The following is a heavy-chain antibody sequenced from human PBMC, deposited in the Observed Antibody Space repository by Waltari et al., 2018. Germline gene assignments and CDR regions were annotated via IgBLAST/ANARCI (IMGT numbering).Heavy chain of an antibody. V-gene: IGHV3-7*01. CDR1: RFTFSRYW. CDR3: AKSRGFEY. Sequence: EVQMVESGGGLVQPGGSLRLSCGASRFTFSRYWMSWARQTPGKVLEWVANINYDGSQKYYVDSVKGRFTISRDNAKNSVYLQMNSLRVEDTAVYYCAKSRGFEYWGQGALITVSS. J-gene: IGHJ4*02. CDR2: INYDGSQK. D-gene: IGHD2-2*01.